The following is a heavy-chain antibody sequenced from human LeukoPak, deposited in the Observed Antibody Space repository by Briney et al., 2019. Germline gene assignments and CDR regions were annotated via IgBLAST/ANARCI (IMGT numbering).Heavy chain of an antibody. CDR2: IYTSGST. CDR3: ASSSWPAKYFQR. D-gene: IGHD6-13*01. V-gene: IGHV4-61*02. Sequence: PSETLSLTCTVSGGSISSGGSYWSWIRQPAGKGLEWVGRIYTSGSTDYNPSLKSRVTISLDTSKNQFSLKLSSVTAADTAVYYCASSSWPAKYFQRWGQGTLVTVSS. CDR1: GGSISSGGSY. J-gene: IGHJ1*01.